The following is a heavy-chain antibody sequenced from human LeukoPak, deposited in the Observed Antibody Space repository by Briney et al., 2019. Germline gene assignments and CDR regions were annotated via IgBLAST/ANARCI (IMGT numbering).Heavy chain of an antibody. Sequence: GGSLRLSCAASGFTLSRYWMGWVRQAPGKGLEWVANIMEDGSHKYYMDSVKGRFTIPRDNAKNSLYLQMNNLRAEDSALFYCARVAYGGYLRFDSWGQGTLVTVSS. CDR1: GFTLSRYW. CDR2: IMEDGSHK. J-gene: IGHJ4*02. V-gene: IGHV3-7*01. CDR3: ARVAYGGYLRFDS. D-gene: IGHD5-12*01.